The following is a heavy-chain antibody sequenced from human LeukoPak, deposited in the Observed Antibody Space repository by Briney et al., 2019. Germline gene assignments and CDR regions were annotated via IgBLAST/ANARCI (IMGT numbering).Heavy chain of an antibody. CDR2: ISSSSSYI. J-gene: IGHJ4*02. CDR3: ARDRDTAMGPGLDY. D-gene: IGHD5-18*01. V-gene: IGHV3-21*01. CDR1: GFTFSSYS. Sequence: GGSLRLSCAASGFTFSSYSMNWVRQAPGKGLEWVSSISSSSSYIYYADSVKGRFTISRDNAKNSLYLQMNSLRAEDTAVYYCARDRDTAMGPGLDYWGQGTLVTVSS.